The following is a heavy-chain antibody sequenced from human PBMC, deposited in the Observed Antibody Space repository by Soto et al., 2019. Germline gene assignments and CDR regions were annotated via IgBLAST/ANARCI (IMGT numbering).Heavy chain of an antibody. V-gene: IGHV4-34*01. CDR1: GGSFSAYY. J-gene: IGHJ4*02. Sequence: SETLSLTCAVYGGSFSAYYWSWIRQPPGKGLEWIGEINHSGGTSYNPSLKSRVTISVDTSKSQFSLKLTSVTAADRAVYYCARGSVDTVDSSGFYEYWGPGTPVTVSS. CDR3: ARGSVDTVDSSGFYEY. CDR2: INHSGGT. D-gene: IGHD3-22*01.